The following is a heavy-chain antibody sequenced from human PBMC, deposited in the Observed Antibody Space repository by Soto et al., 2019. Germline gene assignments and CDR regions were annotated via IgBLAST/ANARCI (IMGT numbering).Heavy chain of an antibody. D-gene: IGHD3-16*02. CDR1: GYTFTSHG. CDR3: SRTPTYRSGGHH. CDR2: INPNNDNS. J-gene: IGHJ5*02. Sequence: QVELVQSGGEVKKPGASVKVSCKASGYTFTSHGINWVRQAPGQGLEWVGWINPNNDNSVSAQKFQDRVTLTTDPSTRTVYMELRSVTSADAAVYYCSRTPTYRSGGHHWGEGTLVSVAS. V-gene: IGHV1-18*04.